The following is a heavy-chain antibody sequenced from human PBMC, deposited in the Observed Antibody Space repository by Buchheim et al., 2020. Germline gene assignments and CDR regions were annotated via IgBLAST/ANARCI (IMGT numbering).Heavy chain of an antibody. CDR1: GFNFSTFA. V-gene: IGHV3-23*01. J-gene: IGHJ4*02. CDR3: SKGAHDWSFAGLFN. D-gene: IGHD3-9*01. Sequence: EVQLLESGGGVVQPGVSLRLSCAASGFNFSTFAMSWVRRAPGKGLEWVSGITGDGADTLYADSLKGRFTISRDNSKSTLHLQMNGLRVEDTAVYYCSKGAHDWSFAGLFNWGQGTL. CDR2: ITGDGADT.